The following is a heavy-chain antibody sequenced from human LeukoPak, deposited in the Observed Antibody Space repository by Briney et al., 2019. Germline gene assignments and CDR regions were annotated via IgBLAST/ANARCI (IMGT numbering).Heavy chain of an antibody. J-gene: IGHJ4*02. CDR3: AREAITAAGRIDY. V-gene: IGHV3-30*03. D-gene: IGHD6-13*01. Sequence: GGSLRLSCEASGFTVTKYYMSWVRQAPGKGLEWVAVISYDGSNKYYGDSVKGRFTISRDNSKNTLYLQMNSLRADDTAVYNCAREAITAAGRIDYWGQRTLVTVSS. CDR1: GFTVTKYY. CDR2: ISYDGSNK.